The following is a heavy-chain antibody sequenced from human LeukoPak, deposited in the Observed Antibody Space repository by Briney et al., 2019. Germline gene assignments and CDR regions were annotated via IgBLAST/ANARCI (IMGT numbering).Heavy chain of an antibody. CDR3: ARVSRGNYYFDY. CDR1: GFTFSSYW. V-gene: IGHV3-74*01. CDR2: INTDGSST. Sequence: PGGSLRLSCAASGFTFSSYWMHWVRQAPGKGLVWVSRINTDGSSTSYADSVKGRFTISRDNAKNTLYLQMNSLRAEDTAVYYCARVSRGNYYFDYWGPGTLVTVSS. J-gene: IGHJ4*02.